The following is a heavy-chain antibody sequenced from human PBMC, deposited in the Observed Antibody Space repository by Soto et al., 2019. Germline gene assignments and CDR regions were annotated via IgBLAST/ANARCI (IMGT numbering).Heavy chain of an antibody. CDR3: ARHHYYDSGGYIDY. D-gene: IGHD3-22*01. CDR1: GFTFSNFG. J-gene: IGHJ4*02. V-gene: IGHV3-30*03. Sequence: GGSLRLSCAASGFTFSNFGMHWVRQAPGKGLEWVAIISYDGSNKYYADSVKGRFTISRDNSKNTLYLQMNSLRAEDTAEYYCARHHYYDSGGYIDYWGQGTLVTVSS. CDR2: ISYDGSNK.